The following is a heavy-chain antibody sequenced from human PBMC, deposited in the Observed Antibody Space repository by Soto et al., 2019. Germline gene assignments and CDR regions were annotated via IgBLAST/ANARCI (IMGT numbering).Heavy chain of an antibody. Sequence: EVQLVQSGAEVKKPGESLKISCKGSGYSFTSYWIGWVRQMPGKGLEWMGIIYPGDSDTRYSPSFQGQVTISADKSISTAYLQWSSLKASDTAMYYCARRTIFGVATANHTGGDYYYYMDVWGKGTTVTVSS. CDR2: IYPGDSDT. J-gene: IGHJ6*03. V-gene: IGHV5-51*03. CDR3: ARRTIFGVATANHTGGDYYYYMDV. D-gene: IGHD3-3*01. CDR1: GYSFTSYW.